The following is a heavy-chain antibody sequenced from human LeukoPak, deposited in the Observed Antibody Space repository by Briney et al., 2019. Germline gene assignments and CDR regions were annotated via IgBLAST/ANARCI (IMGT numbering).Heavy chain of an antibody. CDR2: IYSGGST. CDR3: ARGDLGAAFDY. Sequence: GGSLRLSCAASGFTVSSNYMSWVRQAPGKGLEWVSVIYSGGSTYYADSVKGRFTISRDNSKNTLYLQMNSLRAEDTGVYYCARGDLGAAFDYWGQATLVTVSS. CDR1: GFTVSSNY. J-gene: IGHJ4*02. V-gene: IGHV3-53*01. D-gene: IGHD1-26*01.